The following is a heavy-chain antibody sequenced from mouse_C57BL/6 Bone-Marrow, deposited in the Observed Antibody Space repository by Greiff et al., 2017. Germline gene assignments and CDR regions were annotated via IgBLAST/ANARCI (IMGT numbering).Heavy chain of an antibody. J-gene: IGHJ1*03. CDR3: ARSEYYSSYYWYFDV. V-gene: IGHV1-64*01. CDR1: GYTFTSYW. D-gene: IGHD2-5*01. Sequence: VQLQQPGAELVKPGASVKLSCKASGYTFTSYWMHWVKQRPGQGLEWIGMIDPNSGSTNYNEKFKSKATLTVNQSSSTAYMQLSSLTSEDAAVFYCARSEYYSSYYWYFDVWGTGTTLTVSS. CDR2: IDPNSGST.